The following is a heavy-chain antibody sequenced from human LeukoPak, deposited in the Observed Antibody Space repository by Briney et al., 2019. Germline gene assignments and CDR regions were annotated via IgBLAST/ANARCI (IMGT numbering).Heavy chain of an antibody. CDR1: GGSFSGYY. CDR3: ARGGRGGYNTGLDY. V-gene: IGHV4-34*01. J-gene: IGHJ4*02. CDR2: INHSGST. Sequence: SETLSLTCAVYGGSFSGYYWSWIRQPPGKGLEWIGEINHSGSTNYNPSLKSRVTISVDTSKNQFSLKLSSVTAADTAVYYCARGGRGGYNTGLDYWGQGTLVTVSS. D-gene: IGHD5-24*01.